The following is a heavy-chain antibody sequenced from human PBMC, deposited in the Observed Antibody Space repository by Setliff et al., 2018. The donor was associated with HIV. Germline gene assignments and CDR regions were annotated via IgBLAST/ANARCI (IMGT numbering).Heavy chain of an antibody. D-gene: IGHD4-4*01. CDR2: VYYTGKT. J-gene: IGHJ5*02. CDR1: GGSLISGGYY. Sequence: SETLSLTCSVSGGSLISGGYYWSWIRQHPGKGLEWIGYVYYTGKTYYNPSLESRISLSVDTSKNQFSLKLTSVTAADTAIYYCARDLTSNSNCFEPWGQGTQVTVS. CDR3: ARDLTSNSNCFEP. V-gene: IGHV4-31*03.